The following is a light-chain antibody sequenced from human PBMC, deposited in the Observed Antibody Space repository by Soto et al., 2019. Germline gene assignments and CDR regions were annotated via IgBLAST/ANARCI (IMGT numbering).Light chain of an antibody. CDR3: QQYYSSPFT. J-gene: IGKJ3*01. CDR1: RSVLSSSNNKNF. V-gene: IGKV4-1*01. Sequence: DIVMTQSPGSLAVSLGERATVNCRSSRSVLSSSNNKNFLAWYQQKAGQPPRLLIYWASTRQSGVPDRFSGSRSGTDFTLTISSLQAEDVAVYYCQQYYSSPFTFGPGTKVDI. CDR2: WAS.